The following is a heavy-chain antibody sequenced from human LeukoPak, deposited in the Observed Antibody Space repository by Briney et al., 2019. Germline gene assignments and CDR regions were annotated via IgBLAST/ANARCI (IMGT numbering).Heavy chain of an antibody. Sequence: ASVKVSCKASGYTFTSYGISWVRQAPGQGLEWMGWISAYNGNTNYAQKLQGRVTMTTDTSTSTAYMELRSLRSDDTAVYYCARVVGTDYDSSLGPADYWGQGTLVTVSS. V-gene: IGHV1-18*01. D-gene: IGHD3-22*01. CDR1: GYTFTSYG. CDR2: ISAYNGNT. J-gene: IGHJ4*02. CDR3: ARVVGTDYDSSLGPADY.